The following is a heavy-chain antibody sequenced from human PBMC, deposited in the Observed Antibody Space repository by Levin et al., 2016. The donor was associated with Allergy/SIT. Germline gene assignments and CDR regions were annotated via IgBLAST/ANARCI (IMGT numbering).Heavy chain of an antibody. CDR3: ASRRPVRYCSGGSCYPRPLGMDV. J-gene: IGHJ6*02. Sequence: WIRQPPGKGLEWIGYIYYSGSTYYNPSLKSRVTISVDTSKNQFSLKLSSVTAADTAVYYCASRRPVRYCSGGSCYPRPLGMDVWGQGTTVTVSS. D-gene: IGHD2-15*01. CDR2: IYYSGST. V-gene: IGHV4-31*02.